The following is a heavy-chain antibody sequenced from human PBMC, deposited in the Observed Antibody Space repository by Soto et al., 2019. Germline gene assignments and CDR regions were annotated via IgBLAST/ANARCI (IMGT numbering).Heavy chain of an antibody. D-gene: IGHD3-16*01. CDR1: GYTFTSYY. CDR2: INPSGGST. CDR3: ARDHNDYVWGSYPYSGWLTY. V-gene: IGHV1-46*01. Sequence: QVQLVQSGAEVKKPGASVKVSCKASGYTFTSYYMHWVRQAPGQGLEWMGIINPSGGSTSYAQKFQGRVTMTRDTTTSTVYMELSSLRSEDTAVYYCARDHNDYVWGSYPYSGWLTYWGQGTLVTVSS. J-gene: IGHJ4*02.